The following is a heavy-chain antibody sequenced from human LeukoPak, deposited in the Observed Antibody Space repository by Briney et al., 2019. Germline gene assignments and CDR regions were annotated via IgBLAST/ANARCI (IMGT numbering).Heavy chain of an antibody. V-gene: IGHV1-46*01. D-gene: IGHD2-15*01. Sequence: ASVKISCKASGYTFSRSYMHWVRQAPGQGLEWMGIINLSGGTTSYAQRFQGRVTMTRDTSTSTVYMELSSLRSEDTAVYYCARDVEVDRKRNFFDYWGQGTLVTVSA. CDR3: ARDVEVDRKRNFFDY. J-gene: IGHJ4*02. CDR1: GYTFSRSY. CDR2: INLSGGTT.